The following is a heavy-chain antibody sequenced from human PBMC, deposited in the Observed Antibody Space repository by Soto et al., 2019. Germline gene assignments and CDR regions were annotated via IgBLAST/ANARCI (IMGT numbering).Heavy chain of an antibody. J-gene: IGHJ6*02. CDR3: ARAGIVGYTSGWIRDYYYYGMDV. Sequence: PGESLKISCKGSGYSFTSYWIGWVRQMPGKGLEWMGIIYPGDSDTRYSPSFQGQVTISADKSISTAYLQWSSLKASDTAVYYCARAGIVGYTSGWIRDYYYYGMDVWGQGTTVTVSS. V-gene: IGHV5-51*01. D-gene: IGHD6-19*01. CDR2: IYPGDSDT. CDR1: GYSFTSYW.